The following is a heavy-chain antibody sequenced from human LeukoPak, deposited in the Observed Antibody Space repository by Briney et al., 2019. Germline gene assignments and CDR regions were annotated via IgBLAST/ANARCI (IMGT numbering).Heavy chain of an antibody. D-gene: IGHD3-22*01. V-gene: IGHV1-18*01. CDR3: AREGRPCSSGYLPVDY. CDR1: GYTFTSYG. CDR2: ISAYNGNT. J-gene: IGHJ4*02. Sequence: GASVKVSCKASGYTFTSYGISWVRQAPGQGLEWMGWISAYNGNTNYAQKLQGRVTMTTDTSTSTAYMELRSLRSDDTAGYYCAREGRPCSSGYLPVDYWGQGTLVTVSS.